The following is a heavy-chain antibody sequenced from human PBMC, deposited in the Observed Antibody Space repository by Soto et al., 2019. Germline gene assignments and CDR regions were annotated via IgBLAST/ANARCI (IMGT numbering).Heavy chain of an antibody. CDR1: GGTFSSYA. V-gene: IGHV1-69*13. D-gene: IGHD6-13*01. Sequence: SVKVSCKASGGTFSSYALRWVRPAPGQGLEWMGGIIRIFSTANYAQKFQGRGTITADESTSTAYMELSSLRSEDTSVYYCARDSPIARMDVWGQGTTVTVSS. CDR2: IIRIFSTA. J-gene: IGHJ6*02. CDR3: ARDSPIARMDV.